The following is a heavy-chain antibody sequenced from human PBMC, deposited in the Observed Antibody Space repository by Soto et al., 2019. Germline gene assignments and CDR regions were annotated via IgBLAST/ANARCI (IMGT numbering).Heavy chain of an antibody. J-gene: IGHJ4*02. CDR2: IGTAGDT. CDR1: GFTVSGFD. D-gene: IGHD6-13*01. V-gene: IGHV3-13*01. Sequence: XEVLSLSSEASGFTVSGFDMHWVRPPTGKGLEWVSSIGTAGDTYYAVSVKGRFTISRDNAKNSLSLQMNSLRAGDMAVYFCAKSQEIGTHFFDSWGQGTQVTVSS. CDR3: AKSQEIGTHFFDS.